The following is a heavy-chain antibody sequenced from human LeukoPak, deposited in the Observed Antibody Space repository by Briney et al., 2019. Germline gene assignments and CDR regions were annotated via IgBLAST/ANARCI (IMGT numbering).Heavy chain of an antibody. V-gene: IGHV3-7*01. Sequence: PGGSLTLSCAASGFTLSRHWMSWVRQAPGKGREWVANIKQDGGEKYYVDSVKGRFTIGRDNAKNSLYLQMDSLRAEDTAMYYCARLTTVTTFDYWGQGTLVTVSS. CDR3: ARLTTVTTFDY. J-gene: IGHJ4*02. CDR2: IKQDGGEK. CDR1: GFTLSRHW. D-gene: IGHD4-17*01.